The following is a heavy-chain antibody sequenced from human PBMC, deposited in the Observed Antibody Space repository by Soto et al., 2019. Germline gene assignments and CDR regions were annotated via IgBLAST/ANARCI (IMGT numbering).Heavy chain of an antibody. V-gene: IGHV3-7*01. D-gene: IGHD5-12*01. Sequence: PGGSLRLSCAASGFTFSSYWMNWVRQAPGKGLEWVANMKQDGSEKYYVDSVKGRFTISRDNAKNSLYLQMNSLRAEDTAVYYCARNQIVATISYEAYWGQGTLVTVSS. CDR1: GFTFSSYW. CDR3: ARNQIVATISYEAY. J-gene: IGHJ4*02. CDR2: MKQDGSEK.